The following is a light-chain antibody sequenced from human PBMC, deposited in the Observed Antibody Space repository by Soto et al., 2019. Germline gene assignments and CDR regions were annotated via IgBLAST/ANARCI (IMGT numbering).Light chain of an antibody. CDR2: DAS. CDR1: QSVSSRS. Sequence: EIVLTQSPGTLSLSPGERATLSCRASQSVSSRSLAWYQQKPGQAPRLLISDASNRAADIPDRFSGSGSGTDFTLTISRLEPEDFAVYYCQQYGSSPGTFGQGTKVEIK. J-gene: IGKJ1*01. V-gene: IGKV3-20*01. CDR3: QQYGSSPGT.